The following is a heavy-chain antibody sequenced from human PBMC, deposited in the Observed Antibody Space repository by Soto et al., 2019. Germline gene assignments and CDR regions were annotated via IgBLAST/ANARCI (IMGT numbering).Heavy chain of an antibody. V-gene: IGHV2-70*01. D-gene: IGHD3-22*01. CDR1: GFSLSTSGMC. Sequence: SGPTLVNPTQTLTLTCTFSGFSLSTSGMCVSWIRQPPGKALEWLALIDWDDDKYYSTSLKTRLTISKDTSKNQVVLTMTNMDPVDTATYYCARISGGYYDSSGYQCGSIDYWGQGTLVTSPQ. CDR2: IDWDDDK. J-gene: IGHJ4*02. CDR3: ARISGGYYDSSGYQCGSIDY.